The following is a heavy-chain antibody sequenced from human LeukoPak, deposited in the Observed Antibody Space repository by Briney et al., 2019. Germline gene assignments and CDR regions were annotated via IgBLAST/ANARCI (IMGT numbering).Heavy chain of an antibody. V-gene: IGHV1-69*01. CDR3: ARVTMVRGAKGYYYGMDV. Sequence: SVKVSCKASGGTFSSYAISWVRQAPGHGLEWMGGIIPIFGTANYAQKFQGRVTITADESTSTAYMELSSLRSEDTAVYYCARVTMVRGAKGYYYGMDVWGKGTTVTVSS. D-gene: IGHD3-10*01. CDR2: IIPIFGTA. J-gene: IGHJ6*04. CDR1: GGTFSSYA.